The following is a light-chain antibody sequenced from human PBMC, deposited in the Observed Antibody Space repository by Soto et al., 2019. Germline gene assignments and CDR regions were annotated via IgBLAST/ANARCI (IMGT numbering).Light chain of an antibody. CDR3: TSYTSSSTYV. V-gene: IGLV2-14*03. CDR1: SSDVGGFNY. CDR2: DVT. J-gene: IGLJ1*01. Sequence: QSALTQPASVSGSPGQSITISCTGTSSDVGGFNYVSWYQQHPGKAPKLMIYDVTNRPSGVSYRFSGSKSGNTASLTISGLQAEDEDDYYSTSYTSSSTYVFGTGTKVTVL.